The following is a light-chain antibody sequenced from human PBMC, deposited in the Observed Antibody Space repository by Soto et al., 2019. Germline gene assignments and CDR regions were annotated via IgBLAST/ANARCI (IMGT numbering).Light chain of an antibody. CDR1: SNDVGGYNY. CDR2: DVT. CDR3: SSYTSSSTPYV. V-gene: IGLV2-14*01. Sequence: QSVLTQPASASGSPGQSIAISCTGTSNDVGGYNYVSWYQQHPVKAPQLIIYDVTNRPSGVSDRFSGSKSGNTASLTISGLQAEDEADYYCSSYTSSSTPYVFGTGTKLTVL. J-gene: IGLJ1*01.